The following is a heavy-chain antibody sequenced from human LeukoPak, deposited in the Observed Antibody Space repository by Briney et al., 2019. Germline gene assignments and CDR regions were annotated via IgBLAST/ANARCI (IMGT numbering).Heavy chain of an antibody. CDR3: ARGGSSWYGGGAFDI. Sequence: ASVKVSCKASGYTLTGYYMHWVRQAPGQGLEWMGWINPNSGGTNYAQKFQGRVTMTRDTSISTAYMELSRLRSDDTAVYYCARGGSSWYGGGAFDIWGQGTMVTVSS. D-gene: IGHD6-13*01. J-gene: IGHJ3*02. CDR1: GYTLTGYY. CDR2: INPNSGGT. V-gene: IGHV1-2*02.